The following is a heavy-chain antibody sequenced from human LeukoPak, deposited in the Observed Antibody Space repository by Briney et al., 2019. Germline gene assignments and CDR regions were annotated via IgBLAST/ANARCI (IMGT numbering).Heavy chain of an antibody. V-gene: IGHV3-53*01. CDR3: ARASGYPSNWFDP. D-gene: IGHD3-3*01. J-gene: IGHJ5*02. Sequence: PGGSLRLSCAASGFTVSSNYMSWVRQAPGKGLEWVSVIYSGGSTYYADSVEGRFTISRDNSKNTLYLQMNSLRAEDTAVYYCARASGYPSNWFDPWGQGTLVTVSS. CDR1: GFTVSSNY. CDR2: IYSGGST.